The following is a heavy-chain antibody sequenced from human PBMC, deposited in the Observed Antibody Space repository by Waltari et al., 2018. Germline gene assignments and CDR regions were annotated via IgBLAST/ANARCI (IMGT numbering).Heavy chain of an antibody. D-gene: IGHD3-16*02. J-gene: IGHJ4*02. V-gene: IGHV4-59*01. CDR3: ARGRSLGELSSYFDY. Sequence: QVQLQESGPGLVKPSETLSLTCTVSGGSISSYYWSWIRQPPGKGLEWIGYIYYSGGTNYNPSLKSRVTISVDTSKNQFSLKLSSVTAADTAVYYCARGRSLGELSSYFDYWGQGTLVTVSS. CDR2: IYYSGGT. CDR1: GGSISSYY.